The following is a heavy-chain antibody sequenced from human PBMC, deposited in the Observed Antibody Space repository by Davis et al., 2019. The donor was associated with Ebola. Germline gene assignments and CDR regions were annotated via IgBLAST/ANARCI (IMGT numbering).Heavy chain of an antibody. Sequence: PSETLSLTCTVSGGSISSHYWSWIRQPPGKGLEWIGYIYYSGSTNYNPSLKSRVTISVDTSKNQFSLKLSSVTAADTAVYYCARGGAGQGRWFDPWGQGTLVTVSS. CDR3: ARGGAGQGRWFDP. D-gene: IGHD6-19*01. CDR2: IYYSGST. CDR1: GGSISSHY. J-gene: IGHJ5*02. V-gene: IGHV4-59*11.